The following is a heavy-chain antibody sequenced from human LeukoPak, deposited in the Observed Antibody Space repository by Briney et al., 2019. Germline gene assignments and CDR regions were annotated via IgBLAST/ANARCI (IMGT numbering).Heavy chain of an antibody. CDR3: ARHMSVSYDAFDL. V-gene: IGHV4-59*08. Sequence: SETLSLTCSVSDGSTTGYYWSWIRQPPGKRLEWIAYVYYTGRTLYNPSLESRVTISVDTSKTQFSLTVTSVTAADTAVYYCARHMSVSYDAFDLWGRGTTVTVSS. CDR1: DGSTTGYY. CDR2: VYYTGRT. D-gene: IGHD3-10*01. J-gene: IGHJ3*01.